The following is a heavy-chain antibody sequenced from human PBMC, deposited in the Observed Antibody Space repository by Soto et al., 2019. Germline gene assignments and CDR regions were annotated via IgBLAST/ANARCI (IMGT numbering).Heavy chain of an antibody. CDR1: GDSLSNYY. V-gene: IGHV4-4*07. CDR3: ATRITVFGLLIPPFDP. CDR2: IYPTGST. D-gene: IGHD3-3*01. Sequence: SETLSLTCTVSGDSLSNYYCNWVRKSAGKGLEWIGRIYPTGSTTYNPSLKSRLTMSVDTSKNQFSLRLSSVTAADTAIYYCATRITVFGLLIPPFDPWGQGTQVTVSS. J-gene: IGHJ5*02.